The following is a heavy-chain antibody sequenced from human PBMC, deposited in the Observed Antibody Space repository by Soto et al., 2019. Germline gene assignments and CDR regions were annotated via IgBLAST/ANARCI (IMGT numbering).Heavy chain of an antibody. CDR2: IFYDGSEQ. CDR3: ARWIHHRFDY. V-gene: IGHV3-33*01. CDR1: GFTFSVYG. J-gene: IGHJ4*02. Sequence: QVQLVESGGGVVQPGRSLRLSCEASGFTFSVYGMHWVRQAPGKGLEWVALIFYDGSEQSYADSVKGRFTISRDNSKNTLSLHLTSLRAEDTAVYYCARWIHHRFDYWGQGSRVTVSS. D-gene: IGHD5-18*01.